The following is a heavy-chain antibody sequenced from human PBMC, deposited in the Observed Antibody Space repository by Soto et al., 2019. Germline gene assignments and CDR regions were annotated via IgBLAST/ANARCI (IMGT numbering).Heavy chain of an antibody. Sequence: EVQLVESGGGLVQPGGSLRLSCSASGFTFTSHAMHWVRLAPGKGLEHVSSIRSDGGSTYYADSVRGRFAISRDNSKNILDLQMSSLRAEDTAMYFCVRGRDNNNPRGDWFDPWGQGTLVTVSS. CDR3: VRGRDNNNPRGDWFDP. CDR1: GFTFTSHA. D-gene: IGHD1-1*01. J-gene: IGHJ5*02. CDR2: IRSDGGST. V-gene: IGHV3-64D*08.